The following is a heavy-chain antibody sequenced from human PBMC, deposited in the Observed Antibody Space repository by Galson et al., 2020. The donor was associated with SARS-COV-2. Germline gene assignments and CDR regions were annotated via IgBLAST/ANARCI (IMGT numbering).Heavy chain of an antibody. CDR1: AYTFINYA. CDR2: TSAQSGQP. J-gene: IGHJ4*02. Sequence: ASVTVSCQAPAYTFINYAMTCVRQAPGQGLADFPWTSAQSGQPNSAQKFRARVIMTIDTSRTTAELEVRSLRSDDTAVYYCARGPFDYGDHPTFDGWGQGTLVTVSA. CDR3: ARGPFDYGDHPTFDG. D-gene: IGHD4-17*01. V-gene: IGHV1-18*01.